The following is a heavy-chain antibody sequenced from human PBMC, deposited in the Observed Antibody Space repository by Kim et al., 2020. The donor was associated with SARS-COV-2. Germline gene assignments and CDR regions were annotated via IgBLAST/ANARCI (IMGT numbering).Heavy chain of an antibody. CDR1: GYSFTSYW. V-gene: IGHV5-51*01. J-gene: IGHJ3*02. D-gene: IGHD2-2*01. Sequence: GESLKISCKGSGYSFTSYWIGWVRQMPGKGLEWMGIIYPGDSDTRYSPSFQGQVTISADKSISTAYLQWSSLKASDTAMYYCASRKIYCSSTSCYDWEPDDFNIWDQETMVTVSS. CDR2: IYPGDSDT. CDR3: ASRKIYCSSTSCYDWEPDDFNI.